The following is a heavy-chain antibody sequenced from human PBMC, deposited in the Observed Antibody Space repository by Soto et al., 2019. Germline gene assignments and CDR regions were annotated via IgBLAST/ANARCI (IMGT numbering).Heavy chain of an antibody. Sequence: SESLSLTCTASGGSISNYYWTWIRQPAGTGLEWIGRIYTSGSTNYNPSLKSRVTMSVDTSKNQFSLKLSSVTAADTALYYCARQTTYSSSWYDYWGHGTLVTVSS. J-gene: IGHJ5*01. D-gene: IGHD6-13*01. CDR2: IYTSGST. CDR3: ARQTTYSSSWYDY. CDR1: GGSISNYY. V-gene: IGHV4-4*07.